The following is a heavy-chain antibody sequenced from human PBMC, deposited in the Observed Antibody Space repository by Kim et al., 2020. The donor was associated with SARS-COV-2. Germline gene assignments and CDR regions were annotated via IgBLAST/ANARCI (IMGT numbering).Heavy chain of an antibody. J-gene: IGHJ4*02. CDR1: GFTFSNYA. CDR3: VRHYRDYVGSGRY. V-gene: IGHV3-23*01. Sequence: GGSLRLSCAGSGFTFSNYAMTWVRQPPGKGLEWVSAITGSGGDTYYADSVKGRFTISRDNSMNTLFLQMSSLRAEDTAVYYCVRHYRDYVGSGRYWGQGT. D-gene: IGHD4-17*01. CDR2: ITGSGGDT.